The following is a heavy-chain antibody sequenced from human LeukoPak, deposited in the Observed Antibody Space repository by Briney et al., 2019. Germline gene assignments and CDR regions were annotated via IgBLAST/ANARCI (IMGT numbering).Heavy chain of an antibody. Sequence: ASVKVSCKASGYTFTSYGISWVRQAPGQGLEWMGWICAYNGNTNYAQKLQGRVTMTTDTSTSTAYMELKSLRSDDTAVHYCARDVPTASYVAPFDIWPQGTMVIVSS. J-gene: IGHJ3*02. CDR3: ARDVPTASYVAPFDI. CDR2: ICAYNGNT. D-gene: IGHD2-21*02. V-gene: IGHV1-18*01. CDR1: GYTFTSYG.